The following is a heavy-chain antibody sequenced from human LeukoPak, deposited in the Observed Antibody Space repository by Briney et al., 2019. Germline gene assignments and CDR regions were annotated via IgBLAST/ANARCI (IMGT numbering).Heavy chain of an antibody. D-gene: IGHD3-22*01. CDR3: ARGNHFDQYYYDSSGYAGLDY. Sequence: SWTLSLTCAVPGGSIGSSNGWSWVRQPPWEALEWIGEMYHSGSTNYNPSLKSRVTISVAKSKNQFSLKLSSVTAADTAVYYCARGNHFDQYYYDSSGYAGLDYWGQGTLVTVSS. CDR2: MYHSGST. CDR1: GGSIGSSNG. J-gene: IGHJ4*02. V-gene: IGHV4-4*02.